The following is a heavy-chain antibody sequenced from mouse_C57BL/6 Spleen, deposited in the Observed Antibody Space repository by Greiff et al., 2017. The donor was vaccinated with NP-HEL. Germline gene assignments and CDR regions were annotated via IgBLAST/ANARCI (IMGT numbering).Heavy chain of an antibody. Sequence: EVQVVESGGGLVKPGGSLKLSCAASGFTFSSYAMSWVRQTPEKRLEWVATISDGGSYTYYPDNVKGRFTISRDNAKNNLYLQMSRLKSEDTAMYYCARDYYGSSSYFDYWGQGTTLTVSS. V-gene: IGHV5-4*01. CDR2: ISDGGSYT. J-gene: IGHJ2*01. CDR1: GFTFSSYA. D-gene: IGHD1-1*01. CDR3: ARDYYGSSSYFDY.